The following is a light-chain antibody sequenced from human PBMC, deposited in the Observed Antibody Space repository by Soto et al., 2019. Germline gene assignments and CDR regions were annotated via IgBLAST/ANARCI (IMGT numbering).Light chain of an antibody. V-gene: IGKV3-20*01. J-gene: IGKJ1*01. Sequence: ESVLTQSPGTLSLSPGERATLSCRASQSVSSSFLAWYQLKPGQAPRLLIYGASSRATGIPDRFSGSGSGTSFTLTISRLEPEDFAVYYCQHYDSSPWTFGQGTKVEIK. CDR2: GAS. CDR3: QHYDSSPWT. CDR1: QSVSSSF.